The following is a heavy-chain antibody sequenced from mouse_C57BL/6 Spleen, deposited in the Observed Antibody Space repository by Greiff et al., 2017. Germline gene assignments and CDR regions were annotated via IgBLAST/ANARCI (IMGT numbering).Heavy chain of an antibody. Sequence: EVKLVESGGDLVKPGGSLKLSCAASGFTFSSYGMSWVRQTPDKRLEWVATISSGGSYTYYPDSVKGRFTISRDNAKNTLYLQMSSLKSEDTAMYYGARHYSNPWGAMDYWGQGTSVTVSS. J-gene: IGHJ4*01. CDR1: GFTFSSYG. V-gene: IGHV5-6*01. D-gene: IGHD2-5*01. CDR2: ISSGGSYT. CDR3: ARHYSNPWGAMDY.